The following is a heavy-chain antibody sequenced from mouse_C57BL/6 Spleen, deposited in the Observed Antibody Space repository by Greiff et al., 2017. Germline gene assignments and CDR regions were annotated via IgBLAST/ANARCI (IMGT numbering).Heavy chain of an antibody. V-gene: IGHV5-12*01. CDR1: GFTFSDYY. J-gene: IGHJ1*03. CDR2: ISNGGGST. Sequence: EVQRVESGGGLVQPGGSLKLSCAASGFTFSDYYMYWVRQTPEKRLEWVAYISNGGGSTYYPDTVKGRFTISRDNAKNTLYLQMSRLKSEDTAMYYCARRGLDYWYFDVWGTGTTVTVSS. D-gene: IGHD3-3*01. CDR3: ARRGLDYWYFDV.